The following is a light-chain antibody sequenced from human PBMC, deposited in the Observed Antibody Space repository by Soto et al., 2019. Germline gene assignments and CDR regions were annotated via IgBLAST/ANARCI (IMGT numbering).Light chain of an antibody. CDR3: QAWVSSTVL. CDR1: KLGNRY. V-gene: IGLV3-1*01. J-gene: IGLJ3*02. Sequence: SYELSQPPSVSVSPGATVSINCTGDKLGNRYTSWYQQRPGQSPVLVIYEDNKRPSGIPERLSGSNSGDTATLTIAGAQAVDEADYYCQAWVSSTVLFGGGTKL. CDR2: EDN.